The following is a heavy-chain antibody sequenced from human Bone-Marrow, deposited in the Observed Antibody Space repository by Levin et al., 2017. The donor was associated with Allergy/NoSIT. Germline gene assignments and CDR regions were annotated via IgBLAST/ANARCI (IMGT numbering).Heavy chain of an antibody. Sequence: SCAATGFSFSSYEMNWVRQAPGRGLEWVSYISSSGSVIYQSDFMRGRFTISRDNAKNSLYLQMNSLRVEDTAVYYCARSSRQTYCGGDCYAALGFDSWGQGTLVTVSS. CDR3: ARSSRQTYCGGDCYAALGFDS. D-gene: IGHD2-21*02. V-gene: IGHV3-48*03. J-gene: IGHJ4*02. CDR1: GFSFSSYE. CDR2: ISSSGSVI.